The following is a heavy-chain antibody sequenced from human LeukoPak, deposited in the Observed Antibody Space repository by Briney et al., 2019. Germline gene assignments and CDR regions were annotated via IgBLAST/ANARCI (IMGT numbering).Heavy chain of an antibody. CDR3: ARAPSSPRPQYYFDY. V-gene: IGHV4-59*01. J-gene: IGHJ4*02. D-gene: IGHD2-15*01. CDR2: IYYTGST. Sequence: SETLSLTCTVSGGSINNYYWSWIRQPPGKSLEWIGFIYYTGSTNYNPSLKSRVTISVDTSKNQFSLKLSSVTAADTAVYYCARAPSSPRPQYYFDYWGQGTLVTVSS. CDR1: GGSINNYY.